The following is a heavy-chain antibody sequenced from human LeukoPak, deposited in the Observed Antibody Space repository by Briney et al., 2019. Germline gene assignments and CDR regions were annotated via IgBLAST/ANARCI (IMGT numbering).Heavy chain of an antibody. D-gene: IGHD3-16*01. V-gene: IGHV3-21*01. Sequence: GGSLRLSCAASGFTFSSYSMNWVRQAPGKGLEWVSSISSSSSHIYYADSVKGRFTISRDNAKNSLYLQMNSLRAEDTAVYYCARDGGGYFFDYWGQGTLVTVSS. J-gene: IGHJ4*02. CDR3: ARDGGGYFFDY. CDR2: ISSSSSHI. CDR1: GFTFSSYS.